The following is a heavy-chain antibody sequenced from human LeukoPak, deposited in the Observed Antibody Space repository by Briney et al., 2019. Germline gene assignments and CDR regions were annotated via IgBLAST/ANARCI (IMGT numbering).Heavy chain of an antibody. CDR1: GFTFSSYA. D-gene: IGHD6-13*01. CDR2: ISGSGGRT. CDR3: ARPNSWYLYLYYFDY. J-gene: IGHJ4*02. Sequence: PGGSLRLSCAASGFTFSSYAMSWVRQAPGEGLEWVSAISGSGGRTYYADSVKGRFTISRDNSKNTLYLQMNSLRAEETAVYHCARPNSWYLYLYYFDYWGEGTLVTVSS. V-gene: IGHV3-23*01.